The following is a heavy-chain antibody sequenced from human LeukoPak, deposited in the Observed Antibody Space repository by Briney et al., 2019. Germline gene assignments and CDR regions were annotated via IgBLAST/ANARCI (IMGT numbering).Heavy chain of an antibody. Sequence: ASVKVSCKASGYIFTGYYMHWVRQAPGQGLEWMGWINPNSGGTNYAQKFQGWVTMTRDTSISTAYMELSRLRSDDTAVYYCARGGSSSWKHFDYWGQGTLVTVSS. V-gene: IGHV1-2*04. D-gene: IGHD6-13*01. J-gene: IGHJ4*02. CDR2: INPNSGGT. CDR1: GYIFTGYY. CDR3: ARGGSSSWKHFDY.